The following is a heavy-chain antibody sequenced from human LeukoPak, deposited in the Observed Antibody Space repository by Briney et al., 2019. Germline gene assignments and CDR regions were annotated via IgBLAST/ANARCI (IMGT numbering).Heavy chain of an antibody. Sequence: GGSLRLSCAASGFTFSSYAMSWVRQAPGKGLEWVSAISGSGGSTYYADSVKGRFTISRDNSKNTLYLQMNSLRAEDTAVYYCANTEQWLPPPPHFDYWGQGTLVTVSS. CDR3: ANTEQWLPPPPHFDY. D-gene: IGHD6-19*01. CDR1: GFTFSSYA. J-gene: IGHJ4*02. V-gene: IGHV3-23*01. CDR2: ISGSGGST.